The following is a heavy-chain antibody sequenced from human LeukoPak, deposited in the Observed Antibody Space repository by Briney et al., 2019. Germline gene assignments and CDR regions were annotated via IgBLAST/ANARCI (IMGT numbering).Heavy chain of an antibody. CDR3: ARDVDPHF. D-gene: IGHD5-12*01. CDR1: GYSFTSYW. J-gene: IGHJ1*01. Sequence: ESLKISCKGSGYSFTSYWIGWVRQMPGKGLEWIGYVYYGGITKYNPSLMSRVSISVDTSKNQFSLKVRAVTAADTAVYYCARDVDPHFWGQGTLVTVSS. V-gene: IGHV4-59*01. CDR2: VYYGGIT.